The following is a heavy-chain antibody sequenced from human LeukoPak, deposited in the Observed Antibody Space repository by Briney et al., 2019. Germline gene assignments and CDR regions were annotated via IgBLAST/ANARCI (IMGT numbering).Heavy chain of an antibody. CDR2: IYYSGST. V-gene: IGHV4-39*01. CDR1: GGSLSSYY. J-gene: IGHJ5*02. D-gene: IGHD3-10*01. Sequence: SETLSLTWAVSGGSLSSYYWGWIRQPPGKGLEWIGSIYYSGSTYYNPSLKSRVTISVDTSKNQFSLKLSSVTAADTAMYYCARHSFAGTYTPNNWFDPWGQGTLVTVSS. CDR3: ARHSFAGTYTPNNWFDP.